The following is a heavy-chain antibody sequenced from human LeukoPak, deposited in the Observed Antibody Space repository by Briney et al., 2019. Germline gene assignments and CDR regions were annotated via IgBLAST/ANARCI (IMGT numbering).Heavy chain of an antibody. Sequence: ASVKVSCKASGYTFTSYYMHWVRQAPGQGLEWMGIINPSGGSTSYAQKFQGRVTMTSDMSTSTVYMELSSLRSEDTAVYYCARDPGYCSGSSCYYNAFDIWGQGTMVTVSS. CDR2: INPSGGST. D-gene: IGHD2-15*01. J-gene: IGHJ3*02. V-gene: IGHV1-46*01. CDR3: ARDPGYCSGSSCYYNAFDI. CDR1: GYTFTSYY.